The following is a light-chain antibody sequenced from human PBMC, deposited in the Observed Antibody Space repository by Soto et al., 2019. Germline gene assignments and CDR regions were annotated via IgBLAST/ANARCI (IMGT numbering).Light chain of an antibody. V-gene: IGKV3-15*01. CDR3: HHYGSSLPDT. Sequence: EIVMTQSPATLSVSPGERATLSCRASQSVSSNLAWYQQRPGQAPRLLISGASTRATGLPARFSARKSGTEFTLTISSLQSEDFAVYFCHHYGSSLPDTFGQGTKLEIK. J-gene: IGKJ2*01. CDR2: GAS. CDR1: QSVSSN.